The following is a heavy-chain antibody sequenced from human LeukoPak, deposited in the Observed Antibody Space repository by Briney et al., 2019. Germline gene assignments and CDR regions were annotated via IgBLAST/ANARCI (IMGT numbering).Heavy chain of an antibody. CDR2: IYYSGST. V-gene: IGHV4-34*01. J-gene: IGHJ3*02. Sequence: PSETLSLTCAVYGGSFSGFYWTWIRQPPGKGLEWIGSIYYSGSTYYNPSLKSRVTISVDTSKNQFSLKLSSVTAADTAVYYCARSGPAPGLDGGVPTDDAFDIWGQGTMVTVSS. D-gene: IGHD3-16*01. CDR3: ARSGPAPGLDGGVPTDDAFDI. CDR1: GGSFSGFY.